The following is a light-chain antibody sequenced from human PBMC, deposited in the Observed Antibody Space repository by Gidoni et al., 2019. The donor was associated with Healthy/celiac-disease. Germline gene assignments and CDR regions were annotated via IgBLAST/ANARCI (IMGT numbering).Light chain of an antibody. CDR3: QQSYSTPCS. CDR1: QSISSY. CDR2: AAS. Sequence: DIQMTQSPSSLSESVGDRVTITCRASQSISSYLNLYQQKPGKAPNLLIYAASSLQSGVPSRFSGSGSGTDFTRTISSLQPEDFATYYCQQSYSTPCSFGQGTKLEIK. V-gene: IGKV1-39*01. J-gene: IGKJ2*04.